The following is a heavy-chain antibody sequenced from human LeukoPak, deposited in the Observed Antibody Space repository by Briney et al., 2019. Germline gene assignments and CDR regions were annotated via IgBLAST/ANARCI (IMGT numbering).Heavy chain of an antibody. D-gene: IGHD3-22*01. V-gene: IGHV3-74*01. J-gene: IGHJ4*02. Sequence: GGSLRLSCAASGFTFSSYWMHWVRQAPGKGLVWVSRINSDGSSTSYADSVKGRFTISRDNAKNTLYLQMNSLRAEDTAVYYCARGDSSGYYYVMDDYWGQGTLVTVSS. CDR3: ARGDSSGYYYVMDDY. CDR1: GFTFSSYW. CDR2: INSDGSST.